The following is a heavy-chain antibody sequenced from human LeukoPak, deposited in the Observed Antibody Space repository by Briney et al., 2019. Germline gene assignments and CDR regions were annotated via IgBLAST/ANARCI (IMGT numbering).Heavy chain of an antibody. CDR2: IRYDGSNK. Sequence: GGSLRLSCAASGFTFSSYGMHWVRQAPGKGLEWVAFIRYDGSNKYYADSVKGRFTISRDNSKNTLYLQMNSLRAEDTAVYYCAKSFPEGGGATDPVDYWGQGTLVTVSS. V-gene: IGHV3-30*02. CDR1: GFTFSSYG. D-gene: IGHD1-26*01. J-gene: IGHJ4*02. CDR3: AKSFPEGGGATDPVDY.